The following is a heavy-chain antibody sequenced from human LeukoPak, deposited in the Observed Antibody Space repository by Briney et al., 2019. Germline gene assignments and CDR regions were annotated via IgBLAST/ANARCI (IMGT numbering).Heavy chain of an antibody. CDR3: ARGLDSSGGGYYFDY. J-gene: IGHJ4*02. CDR1: GFIVSSNY. Sequence: PGESLRLSCAASGFIVSSNYMSWVRQTPGKGLEWVSVIYTGSTTYYADSVKGRFTISRDNSKNTLYLQMNSLRAEDTAVYYCARGLDSSGGGYYFDYWGQGTLVTVSS. V-gene: IGHV3-53*01. D-gene: IGHD3-10*01. CDR2: IYTGSTT.